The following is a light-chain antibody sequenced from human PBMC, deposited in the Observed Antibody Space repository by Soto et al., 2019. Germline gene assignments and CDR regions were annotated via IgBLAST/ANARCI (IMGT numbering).Light chain of an antibody. J-gene: IGLJ1*01. Sequence: QSVLTQPASVSWCPGQWITISCTGTSSDVGSYNLVSWYQQHPGKAPKLMIYEVTKRPSGVSNRFSGSKSGNAASLTISGLQAEDETDYYCCSYAGHSTYVFGTGTKVTVL. CDR3: CSYAGHSTYV. V-gene: IGLV2-23*02. CDR2: EVT. CDR1: SSDVGSYNL.